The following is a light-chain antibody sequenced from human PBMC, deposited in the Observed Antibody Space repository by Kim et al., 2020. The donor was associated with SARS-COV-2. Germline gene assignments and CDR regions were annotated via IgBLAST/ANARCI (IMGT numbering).Light chain of an antibody. V-gene: IGLV3-21*04. CDR3: QAWDSISEHVV. CDR1: NIGSKS. CDR2: YDS. J-gene: IGLJ6*01. Sequence: SYELTQPPSVSVAPGQTASITCGGDNIGSKSVHWYQQKPGQAPVLVIFYDSDRPSGIPERISGSNSGTTATLTISRVEAGDEAEYYCQAWDSISEHVVFG.